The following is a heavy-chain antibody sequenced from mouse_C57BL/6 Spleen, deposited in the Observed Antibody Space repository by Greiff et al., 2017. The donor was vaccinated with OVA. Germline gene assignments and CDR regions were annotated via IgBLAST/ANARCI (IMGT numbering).Heavy chain of an antibody. CDR2: IYPGDGDT. J-gene: IGHJ2*01. V-gene: IGHV1-82*01. CDR3: ARNNYDGYYFDY. D-gene: IGHD2-3*01. Sequence: QVQLQQSGPELVKPGASVKISCKASGYAFSSSWMNWVKQRPGKGLEWIGRIYPGDGDTNYNGKFKGKATLTADKSPSTAYMQLSSLTSEDSAVYFCARNNYDGYYFDYWGQGTTLTVSS. CDR1: GYAFSSSW.